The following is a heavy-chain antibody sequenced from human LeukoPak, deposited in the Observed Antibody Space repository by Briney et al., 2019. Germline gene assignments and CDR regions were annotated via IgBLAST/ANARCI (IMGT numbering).Heavy chain of an antibody. CDR3: AKVPGYSSWILAY. J-gene: IGHJ4*02. D-gene: IGHD6-6*01. Sequence: GGSLRLSCSASGFIFSSYAMHWVRQTPGRGLEYVSAISNDGDTTYYADSVKGRFTISRDNSKNTLSLQMSSLRGEDTAVYYCAKVPGYSSWILAYWGQGTLVTVSS. V-gene: IGHV3-64D*06. CDR2: ISNDGDTT. CDR1: GFIFSSYA.